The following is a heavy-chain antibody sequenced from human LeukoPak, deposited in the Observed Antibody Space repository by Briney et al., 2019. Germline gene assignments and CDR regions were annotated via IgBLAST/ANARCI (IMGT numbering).Heavy chain of an antibody. V-gene: IGHV1-69*13. J-gene: IGHJ4*02. D-gene: IGHD6-19*01. CDR1: GGTFSSYA. Sequence: ASVKVSCKASGGTFSSYAISWVRQAPGQGLEWMGGIIPIFGTANYAQKFQGRVTITADESTSTAYMELSSLRSEDTAVYYCARGGAVAGRFVYWGQGTLVTVSS. CDR3: ARGGAVAGRFVY. CDR2: IIPIFGTA.